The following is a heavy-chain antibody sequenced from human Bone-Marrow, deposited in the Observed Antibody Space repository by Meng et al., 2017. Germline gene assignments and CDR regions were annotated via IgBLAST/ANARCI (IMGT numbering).Heavy chain of an antibody. CDR3: ATDSSSWPIDAFDI. CDR2: FDPEDGET. Sequence: ASVKVSCKVSGYTLTELSMHWVRQAPGKGLEGMGGFDPEDGETIYAQKFQGRVTMTEDTSTDTAYMELSSLRSEDTAVYYCATDSSSWPIDAFDIWGQGTMVTVSS. J-gene: IGHJ3*02. CDR1: GYTLTELS. D-gene: IGHD6-13*01. V-gene: IGHV1-24*01.